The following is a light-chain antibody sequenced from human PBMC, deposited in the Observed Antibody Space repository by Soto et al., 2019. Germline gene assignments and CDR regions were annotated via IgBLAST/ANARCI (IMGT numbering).Light chain of an antibody. Sequence: DIVMTQSPESLAVSLGERATINCKSGQSVLYTSNNKDDLAWYQQNPGQPPKLLIYWASTRESGVPDRFSGSGSGTDFTLTISSLQAEDVAVYYCQQYSTMPFTFGPGTKVDLK. V-gene: IGKV4-1*01. CDR1: QSVLYTSNNKDD. CDR3: QQYSTMPFT. CDR2: WAS. J-gene: IGKJ3*01.